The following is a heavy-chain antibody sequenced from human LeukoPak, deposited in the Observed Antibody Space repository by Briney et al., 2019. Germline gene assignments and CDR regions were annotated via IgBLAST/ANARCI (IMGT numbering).Heavy chain of an antibody. Sequence: GGSLRLSCAASGFTFSSYSMNWVRQAPGKGLEWVSSISSSSSYIYYADSVKGRFTISRDNAKNSLYLQMNSLRVEDTAVYYCARETAAAPFDYWGQGTLVTVSS. CDR1: GFTFSSYS. V-gene: IGHV3-21*01. CDR3: ARETAAAPFDY. CDR2: ISSSSSYI. D-gene: IGHD6-13*01. J-gene: IGHJ4*02.